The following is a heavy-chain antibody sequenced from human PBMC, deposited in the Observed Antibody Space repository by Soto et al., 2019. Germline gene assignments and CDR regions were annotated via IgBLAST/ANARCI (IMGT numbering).Heavy chain of an antibody. CDR2: ISSNGGGT. CDR1: GFTFSDYA. Sequence: EVQLVESGGGLVQPGGSLRLSCVTSGFTFSDYAMHWVRQAPGKGLEYVSGISSNGGGTYYAYSVKGRFTISRDNSNNTLYLQLGSLRGEDMAVYYCARITNYYDTSAYYSDYWGQGTLVTVSS. J-gene: IGHJ4*02. V-gene: IGHV3-64*01. D-gene: IGHD3-22*01. CDR3: ARITNYYDTSAYYSDY.